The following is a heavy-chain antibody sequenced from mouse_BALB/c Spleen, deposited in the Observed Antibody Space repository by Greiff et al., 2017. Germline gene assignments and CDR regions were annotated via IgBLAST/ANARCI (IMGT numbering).Heavy chain of an antibody. CDR2: ISSGGST. CDR3: ARAYYYGSSSFAY. D-gene: IGHD1-1*01. CDR1: GFTFSSYA. Sequence: EVKLVESGGGLVKPGGSLKLSCAASGFTFSSYAMSWVRQTPEKRLEWVASISSGGSTYYPDSVKGRFTISRDNARNILYLQMSSLRSEDTAMYYCARAYYYGSSSFAYWGQGTLVTVSA. J-gene: IGHJ3*01. V-gene: IGHV5-6-5*01.